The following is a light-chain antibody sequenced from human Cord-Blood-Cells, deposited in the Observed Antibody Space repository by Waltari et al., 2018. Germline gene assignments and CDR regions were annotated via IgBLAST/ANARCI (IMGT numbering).Light chain of an antibody. Sequence: EIVLTQSPATLSFSPGERATLSCRASQSVSSYLAWYQQQPGQAPRLLIYDASNRATGIPARFSGSGSGTDFTLTISSLEPEDFAVYYCQQRSNWPPLTFGGGTKVEIK. V-gene: IGKV3-11*01. CDR3: QQRSNWPPLT. CDR2: DAS. J-gene: IGKJ4*01. CDR1: QSVSSY.